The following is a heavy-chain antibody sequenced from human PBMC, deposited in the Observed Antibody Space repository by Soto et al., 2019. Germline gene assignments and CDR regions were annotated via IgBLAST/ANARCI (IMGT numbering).Heavy chain of an antibody. Sequence: QVQLVQSGAEVKKPGASVKVSCKASGYTFTSYGISWVRQAPGQGFEWMGWISAYNGNTNDAQKLQGRVTMTTDTTTSTAYMELRSLRSDDTAVYYCAVVVVPAATTGYFDYWGQGTLVTVSS. CDR2: ISAYNGNT. CDR3: AVVVVPAATTGYFDY. J-gene: IGHJ4*02. D-gene: IGHD2-2*01. CDR1: GYTFTSYG. V-gene: IGHV1-18*01.